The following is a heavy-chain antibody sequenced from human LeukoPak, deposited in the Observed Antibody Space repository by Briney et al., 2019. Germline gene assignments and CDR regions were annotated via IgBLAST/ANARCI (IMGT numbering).Heavy chain of an antibody. D-gene: IGHD1-1*01. CDR2: IWYDGSNK. V-gene: IGHV3-33*01. J-gene: IGHJ4*02. CDR1: GFTFSSYG. Sequence: AGGSLRLSCAASGFTFSSYGMHWLRQAPGKGLEWVAVIWYDGSNKYYADSVKGRFTISRDNSKNTLYLQMNSLRAEDTAVYYCASANDWIFDCWGQGTLVTVSS. CDR3: ASANDWIFDC.